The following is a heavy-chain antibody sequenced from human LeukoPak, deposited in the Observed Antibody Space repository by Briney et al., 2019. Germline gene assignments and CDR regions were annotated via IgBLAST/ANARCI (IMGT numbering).Heavy chain of an antibody. V-gene: IGHV3-33*01. CDR2: ISFDATSK. Sequence: GRSLRLSCAASGLTFSSYGMHWVRQAPGKGLEWVAVISFDATSKYYADSVKGRFIISRDNSESMLYLQVNNLRVEDTAVYYCARGLGEFFLDFWGQGTLVTVSS. J-gene: IGHJ4*02. CDR1: GLTFSSYG. D-gene: IGHD3-16*01. CDR3: ARGLGEFFLDF.